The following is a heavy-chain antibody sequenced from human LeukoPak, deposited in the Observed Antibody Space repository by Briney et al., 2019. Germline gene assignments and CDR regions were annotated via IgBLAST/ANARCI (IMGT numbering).Heavy chain of an antibody. CDR3: ARRLLYFGDPDY. Sequence: PSETLSLTCAVYGGSFSGYYWNWIRQPPGRGLEWIGEINHRGGTTYNPSLESRVTISVDTSKNQFSLRLSSVTAADTAVYYCARRLLYFGDPDYWGQGTLVTVSP. CDR1: GGSFSGYY. CDR2: INHRGGT. D-gene: IGHD3-10*01. V-gene: IGHV4-34*01. J-gene: IGHJ4*02.